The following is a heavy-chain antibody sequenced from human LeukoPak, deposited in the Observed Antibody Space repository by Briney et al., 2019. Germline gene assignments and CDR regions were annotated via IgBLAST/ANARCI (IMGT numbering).Heavy chain of an antibody. CDR2: IYYNGTT. D-gene: IGHD4-11*01. J-gene: IGHJ4*02. CDR1: GGSISSNNFY. Sequence: SETLSLTCTVSGGSISSNNFYWGWIRQPPGKGLEWIGSIYYNGTTYYNPSLKSRVTISVDTSKNQFSLKLSSVAAADTAVYYCARVGLSNYGQDYWGQGTLVTVSS. V-gene: IGHV4-39*07. CDR3: ARVGLSNYGQDY.